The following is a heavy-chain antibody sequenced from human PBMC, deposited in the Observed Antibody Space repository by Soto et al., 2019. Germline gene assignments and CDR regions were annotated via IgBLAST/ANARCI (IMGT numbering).Heavy chain of an antibody. CDR3: ATLDYGDYVFDY. D-gene: IGHD4-17*01. CDR2: IYYSGST. V-gene: IGHV4-59*01. J-gene: IGHJ4*02. Sequence: SETLSLTCTVSGGSISSYYWSRIRQPPGKGLEWIGYIYYSGSTNYNPSLKSRVTISVDTSKNQFSLKLSSVTAADTAVYYCATLDYGDYVFDYWGQGTLVTVSS. CDR1: GGSISSYY.